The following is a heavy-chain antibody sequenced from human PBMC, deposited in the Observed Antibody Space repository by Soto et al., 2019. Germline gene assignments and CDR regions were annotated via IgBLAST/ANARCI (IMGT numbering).Heavy chain of an antibody. V-gene: IGHV4-34*01. CDR2: INHSGST. J-gene: IGHJ4*02. Sequence: QVQLQQWGAGLLKPSETLSLTCAVYGGSFSGYYWSWIRQPPGKGLEWIGEINHSGSTNYNPSLKSRVTISVDTSKNQFSLKLSSVTAADTAVYYCARLGRAYGFSYFDYWGQGTLVTVSS. CDR3: ARLGRAYGFSYFDY. CDR1: GGSFSGYY. D-gene: IGHD3-10*01.